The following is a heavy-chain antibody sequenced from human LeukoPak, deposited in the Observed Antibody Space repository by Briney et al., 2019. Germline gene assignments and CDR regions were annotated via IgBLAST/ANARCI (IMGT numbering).Heavy chain of an antibody. CDR1: GGSISSSSYY. V-gene: IGHV4-39*07. D-gene: IGHD6-19*01. J-gene: IGHJ4*02. Sequence: TSETLSLTCTVSGGSISSSSYYWGWIRQPPGKGLEWIGSIYYSGSTYYNPSLKSRVTISVDTSKNQFSLKLSSVTAADTAVYYCARVLKAGTGGPLDCWGQGTLVTVSS. CDR2: IYYSGST. CDR3: ARVLKAGTGGPLDC.